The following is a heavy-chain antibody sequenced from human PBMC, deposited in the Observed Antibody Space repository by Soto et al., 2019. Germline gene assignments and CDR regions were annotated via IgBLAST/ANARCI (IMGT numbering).Heavy chain of an antibody. V-gene: IGHV3-30*18. Sequence: VQLVESGGGVVQPGRSLRLSCAASGFTFSDYAMHWVRQAPGKGLEWVAVVSHDGRNTHYADSVKGRFTISRDRSKNTLCPEMTSVRAVDTAVYYRAKGGRQWLVTSDFNYWGQGALVTVSS. CDR1: GFTFSDYA. J-gene: IGHJ4*02. CDR3: AKGGRQWLVTSDFNY. CDR2: VSHDGRNT. D-gene: IGHD6-19*01.